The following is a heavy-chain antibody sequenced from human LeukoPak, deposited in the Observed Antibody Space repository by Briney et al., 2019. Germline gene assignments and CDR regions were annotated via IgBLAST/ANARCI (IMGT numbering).Heavy chain of an antibody. Sequence: PSETLSLTCTVSGGSISGYYWSWLRQRPGQGLVGFGYAYYSSSTYYHPSLESRVTISVATSKTQFPLRLASVTAADTAIYYCAKATVVVPADDWFGPWGQGTLVTVSS. J-gene: IGHJ5*02. CDR3: AKATVVVPADDWFGP. D-gene: IGHD2-21*01. CDR2: AYYSSST. V-gene: IGHV4-59*01. CDR1: GGSISGYY.